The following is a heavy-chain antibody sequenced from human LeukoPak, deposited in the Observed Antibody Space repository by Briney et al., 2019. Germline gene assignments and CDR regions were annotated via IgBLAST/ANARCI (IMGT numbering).Heavy chain of an antibody. Sequence: GGSLRLSCAASGFTFSSYAMSWVRQAPGKGLEWVSAISGSGGSTYYVDSVKGRFTISRDNSKNTLYLQMNSLRAEDTAVYYCARAYITWYYFDHWGQGTLVTVSS. J-gene: IGHJ4*02. CDR3: ARAYITWYYFDH. CDR2: ISGSGGST. V-gene: IGHV3-23*01. D-gene: IGHD2-8*02. CDR1: GFTFSSYA.